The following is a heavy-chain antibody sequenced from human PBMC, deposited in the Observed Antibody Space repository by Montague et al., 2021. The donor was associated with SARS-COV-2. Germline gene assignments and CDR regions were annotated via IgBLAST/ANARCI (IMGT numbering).Heavy chain of an antibody. CDR3: AGRLPQYTSGWYFDQ. Sequence: SETLSLTYDFAGGSFRDYAWSWIRQPPGKRLEWIGYLSYSGRPIYNPSLESRVSISVDTSKNQLSLRLRSVIAADTAVYYCAGRLPQYTSGWYFDQWGQGTLVAVSS. J-gene: IGHJ4*02. CDR2: LSYSGRP. V-gene: IGHV4-59*08. CDR1: GGSFRDYA. D-gene: IGHD6-19*01.